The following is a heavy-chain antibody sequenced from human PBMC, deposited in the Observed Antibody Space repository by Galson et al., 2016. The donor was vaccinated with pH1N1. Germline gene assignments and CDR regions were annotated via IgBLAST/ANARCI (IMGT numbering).Heavy chain of an antibody. CDR1: GFTFSSWH. V-gene: IGHV3-48*03. Sequence: SLRLDCAASGFTFSSWHMDWVRQAPGEGLEWISFITYTSATIYYADAVKGRFTVSRDNDKNSLYLQMNSRRSEETAGYYCARVDYDGKSDYWGQGTLVAVSS. CDR2: ITYTSATI. D-gene: IGHD4-23*01. J-gene: IGHJ4*02. CDR3: ARVDYDGKSDY.